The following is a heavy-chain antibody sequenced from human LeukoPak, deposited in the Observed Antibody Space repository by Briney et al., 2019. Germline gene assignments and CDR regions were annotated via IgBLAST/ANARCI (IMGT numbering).Heavy chain of an antibody. CDR2: INHSGTT. Sequence: PSETLSLTCTASGYSINSGYFWGWIRQPPGKGLEWIGSINHSGTTYYNPSLKSRVTISVDTSKKQFSLKLSSVTAADTALYYCARDRIPGYFDDWGQGTLVTVSS. V-gene: IGHV4-38-2*02. J-gene: IGHJ4*03. CDR1: GYSINSGYF. CDR3: ARDRIPGYFDD.